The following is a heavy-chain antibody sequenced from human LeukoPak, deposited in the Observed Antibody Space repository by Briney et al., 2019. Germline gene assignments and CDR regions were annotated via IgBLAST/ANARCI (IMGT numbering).Heavy chain of an antibody. Sequence: GASVKVSCKASGGTFSSYAISWVRQAPGQGLEWMGGIIPIFGTANYAHKFQGRVTITADESTSTAYMELRSLRSEDTAVYYCARDGIAYRYYYMDVWGKGTTVTISS. D-gene: IGHD6-13*01. J-gene: IGHJ6*03. V-gene: IGHV1-69*13. CDR1: GGTFSSYA. CDR3: ARDGIAYRYYYMDV. CDR2: IIPIFGTA.